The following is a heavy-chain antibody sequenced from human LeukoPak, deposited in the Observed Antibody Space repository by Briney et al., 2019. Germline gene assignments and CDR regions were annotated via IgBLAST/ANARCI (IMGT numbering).Heavy chain of an antibody. CDR3: ARGFYNWFDP. J-gene: IGHJ5*02. CDR1: GGSFSGYY. V-gene: IGHV4-34*01. CDR2: INHSGST. Sequence: SETLSLTCAVYGGSFSGYYWSWIRQPPGKGLEWIGEINHSGSTNYNPSLKSRVTISVDTSKNQFSLKLSSVTAADTAVNYCARGFYNWFDPWGQGTLVTVSS.